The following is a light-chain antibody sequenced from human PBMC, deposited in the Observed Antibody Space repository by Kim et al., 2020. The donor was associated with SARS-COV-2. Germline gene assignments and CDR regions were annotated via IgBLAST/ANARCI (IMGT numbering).Light chain of an antibody. J-gene: IGKJ1*01. V-gene: IGKV1-39*01. CDR3: QQSYNTPPRT. CDR2: GAS. Sequence: SVVDRVTITWRARQSISRNLNWYQQKPGKDAKLLIYGASSLQSGVKSRFSDSGCGTDFNLTISSLQREDFATYYCQQSYNTPPRTFGQGTKVDIK. CDR1: QSISRN.